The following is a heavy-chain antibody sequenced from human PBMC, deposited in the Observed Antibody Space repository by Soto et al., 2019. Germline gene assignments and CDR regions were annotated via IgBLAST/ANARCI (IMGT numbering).Heavy chain of an antibody. J-gene: IGHJ4*02. D-gene: IGHD3-3*01. V-gene: IGHV3-33*01. CDR3: ARDKFKYYDFWSGSAFDY. CDR1: GLTFSGYG. CDR2: IWYDGKNK. Sequence: QVQLVESGGGVVQPGRSLRLSCAAPGLTFSGYGMHWVRKAPARGLEWVAVIWYDGKNKYYVDSVKGRFTISRDNSKNTLYLQMNSLRAEDTAVYYCARDKFKYYDFWSGSAFDYWGQGTLVTVSS.